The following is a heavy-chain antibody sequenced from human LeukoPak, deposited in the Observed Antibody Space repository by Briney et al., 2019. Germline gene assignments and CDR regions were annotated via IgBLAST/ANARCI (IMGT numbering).Heavy chain of an antibody. Sequence: GGSLRLSCAASGFTFSAYAMSWVRQAPGKGLEWVSYITSSSSTIYYADSVRGRFTISRDNAKNSLYLQMNSLRDEDTAVYYCARDISPVGGYWGQGTLVTVSS. V-gene: IGHV3-48*02. D-gene: IGHD2-15*01. J-gene: IGHJ4*02. CDR1: GFTFSAYA. CDR3: ARDISPVGGY. CDR2: ITSSSSTI.